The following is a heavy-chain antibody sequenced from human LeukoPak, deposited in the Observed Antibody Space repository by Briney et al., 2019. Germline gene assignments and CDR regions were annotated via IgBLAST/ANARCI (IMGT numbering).Heavy chain of an antibody. CDR2: ISSNGGST. D-gene: IGHD1-1*01. V-gene: IGHV3-64*01. CDR3: ARWYNSLDV. Sequence: GGSLRLSCAASGFTFRNSAMRWVRQAPGKGLEYVSGISSNGGSTYYANAVKGRFTISRDNSKNTVYLQMGSLRSDDMAVYYCARWYNSLDVWGQGTTVTVSS. J-gene: IGHJ6*02. CDR1: GFTFRNSA.